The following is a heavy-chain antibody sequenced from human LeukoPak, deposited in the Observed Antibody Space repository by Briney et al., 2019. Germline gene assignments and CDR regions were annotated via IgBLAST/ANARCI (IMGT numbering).Heavy chain of an antibody. CDR1: GGSISSGSYY. CDR3: ARDSDGVDS. D-gene: IGHD3-3*01. CDR2: IYTSGST. J-gene: IGHJ4*02. Sequence: SETLSLTCTVSGGSISSGSYYWSWIRQPAGKGLEWIGRIYTSGSTNYNPSLKSRVTISVDTSKNQFSLKLSSVTAADTAVYYCARDSDGVDSWGQGTLVTVSS. V-gene: IGHV4-61*02.